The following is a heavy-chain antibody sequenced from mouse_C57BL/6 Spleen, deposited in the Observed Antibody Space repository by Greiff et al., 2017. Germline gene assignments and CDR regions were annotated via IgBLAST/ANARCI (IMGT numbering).Heavy chain of an antibody. D-gene: IGHD2-5*01. CDR3: ARSNYKDWYFDV. CDR2: IYPRSGNT. CDR1: GYTFTSYG. V-gene: IGHV1-81*01. J-gene: IGHJ1*03. Sequence: QVQLQQSGAELARPGASVKLSCKASGYTFTSYGISWVKQRTGQGLEWIGEIYPRSGNTYYNEKFQGKATLTADKSSSTAYMELRSLTSEDSAVYFCARSNYKDWYFDVWGTGTTVTVSS.